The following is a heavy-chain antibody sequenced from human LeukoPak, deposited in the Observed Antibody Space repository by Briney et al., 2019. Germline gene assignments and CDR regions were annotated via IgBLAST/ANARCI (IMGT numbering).Heavy chain of an antibody. CDR1: GFTFSSYA. J-gene: IGHJ4*02. CDR3: AKDGPKGDYFDY. Sequence: PGRSLRLSCAASGFTFSSYAMSWVRQAPGKGLEWVSAISGSGGSTYYADSVKGRFTISRDNSKNTLYLQMNSLRAEDTAAYYCAKDGPKGDYFDYWGQGTLVTVSS. V-gene: IGHV3-23*01. CDR2: ISGSGGST.